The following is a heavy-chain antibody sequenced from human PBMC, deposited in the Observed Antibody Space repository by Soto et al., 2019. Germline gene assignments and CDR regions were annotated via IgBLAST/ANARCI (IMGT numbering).Heavy chain of an antibody. D-gene: IGHD1-26*01. CDR3: ARDWELGY. Sequence: QVQLVQSGAEVKKPGASVKVSCKASGYTFTNYYMHWVRQAPGQGLEWMGTIYPSGDTTSYAQKFQGRVTMTWDTSTCTVYMELSSLRSEDTAVYYCARDWELGYWGQGTLVTVSS. CDR2: IYPSGDTT. V-gene: IGHV1-46*01. J-gene: IGHJ4*02. CDR1: GYTFTNYY.